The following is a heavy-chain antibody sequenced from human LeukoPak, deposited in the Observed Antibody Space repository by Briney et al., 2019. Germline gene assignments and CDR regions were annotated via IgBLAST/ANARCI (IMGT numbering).Heavy chain of an antibody. D-gene: IGHD3-9*01. Sequence: PSETLSLTCTVSGGSISSYYWSWIRQPPGKGLEWIGYIYYSGSTNYNPSLKSRVTISVDTPKNQFSLKVSSVTAADTAVYYCARSTSYYDGFDYWGQGALVTVSS. V-gene: IGHV4-59*01. J-gene: IGHJ4*02. CDR2: IYYSGST. CDR1: GGSISSYY. CDR3: ARSTSYYDGFDY.